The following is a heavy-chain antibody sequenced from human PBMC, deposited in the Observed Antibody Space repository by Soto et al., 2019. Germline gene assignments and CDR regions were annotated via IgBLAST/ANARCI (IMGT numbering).Heavy chain of an antibody. Sequence: ASLKVSCKPSGYTFSNYGITWVRQAPGQPLEWLGWISLYSDGTNYAQKFQGRVSMTTDTSTTTAYMGLRSLRSDDTAVYYWARVVPGAEAWFGPWGQGTLVTVSS. V-gene: IGHV1-18*01. CDR1: GYTFSNYG. J-gene: IGHJ5*02. CDR3: ARVVPGAEAWFGP. CDR2: ISLYSDGT. D-gene: IGHD2-2*01.